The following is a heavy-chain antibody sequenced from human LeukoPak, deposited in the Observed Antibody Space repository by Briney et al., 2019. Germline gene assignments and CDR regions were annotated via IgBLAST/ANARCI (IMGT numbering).Heavy chain of an antibody. CDR1: GYTFTSYD. CDR2: MNPHNDNT. V-gene: IGHV1-8*01. J-gene: IGHJ6*03. Sequence: GASVKVSCKASGYTFTSYDINWVRQATGQGLEWMGWMNPHNDNTGYAQKFQGRVTITRNTSISTAYMELRSLRSEDTAVYYCARGRLDYYMDVWGKGTTVTVSS. CDR3: ARGRLDYYMDV.